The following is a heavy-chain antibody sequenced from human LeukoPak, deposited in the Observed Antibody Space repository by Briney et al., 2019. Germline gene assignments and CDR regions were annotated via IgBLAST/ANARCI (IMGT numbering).Heavy chain of an antibody. J-gene: IGHJ3*02. Sequence: GGSLRLSCSASGFTLSSYWMHWVRQAPGKGLVWVSRINTDGSSTNYADSVKGRSTVSRDNAKNTLYLQMNSLRAEDTAVYYCARVIGWDEPFDIWGQGNAGHRLL. V-gene: IGHV3-74*01. D-gene: IGHD1-26*01. CDR2: INTDGSST. CDR1: GFTLSSYW. CDR3: ARVIGWDEPFDI.